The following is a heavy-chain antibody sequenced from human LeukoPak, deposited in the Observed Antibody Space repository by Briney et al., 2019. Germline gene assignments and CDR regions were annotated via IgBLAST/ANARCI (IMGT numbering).Heavy chain of an antibody. CDR2: IYYSGST. Sequence: PSETLSLTCTVSGXSISSYYWSWIRQPPGKGLEWIGYIYYSGSTNYNPFLKSRVTISVDTSKNQFSLKLSSVTAADTAVYYCARAYSSGWDYFDYWGQGTLVTVSS. CDR3: ARAYSSGWDYFDY. J-gene: IGHJ4*02. CDR1: GXSISSYY. V-gene: IGHV4-59*01. D-gene: IGHD6-19*01.